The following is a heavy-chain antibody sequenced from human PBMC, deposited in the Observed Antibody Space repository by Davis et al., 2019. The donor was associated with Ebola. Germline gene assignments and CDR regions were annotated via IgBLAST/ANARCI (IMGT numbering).Heavy chain of an antibody. Sequence: PSETLSLTCAISGDSVFGKNGAWNWIRQSPSRGLEWLGRTYYTSKWHNDCGESVKSRITINPDTSKNQFSLQLNSVTPEDTAVYYCVRGWGRIGMGVWGQGTTVTVSS. CDR2: TYYTSKWHN. V-gene: IGHV6-1*01. CDR3: VRGWGRIGMGV. D-gene: IGHD1-26*01. J-gene: IGHJ6*02. CDR1: GDSVFGKNGA.